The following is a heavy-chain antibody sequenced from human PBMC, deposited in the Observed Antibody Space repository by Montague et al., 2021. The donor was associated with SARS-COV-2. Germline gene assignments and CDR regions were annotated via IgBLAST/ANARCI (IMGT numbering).Heavy chain of an antibody. V-gene: IGHV3-30*18. CDR3: AKEGDLLTGYWVGPFEY. D-gene: IGHD3-9*01. Sequence: SLRLSCAASGFTFSGYGFYWVRQAPGKGLEWVALISHDGSKKYYVDSLKGRFTASRDNSKNTVYLQMNSLRAEDTAVYYCAKEGDLLTGYWVGPFEYWGQGTLVTVSS. CDR2: ISHDGSKK. CDR1: GFTFSGYG. J-gene: IGHJ4*02.